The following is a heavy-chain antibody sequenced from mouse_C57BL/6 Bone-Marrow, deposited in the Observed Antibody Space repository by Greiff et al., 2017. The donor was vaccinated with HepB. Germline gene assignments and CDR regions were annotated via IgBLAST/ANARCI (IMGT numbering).Heavy chain of an antibody. V-gene: IGHV5-2*01. Sequence: EVMLVESGGGLVQPGESLKLSCESNEYEFPSHDMSWVRKTPEKRLELVAAINSDGGSTYYPDTMERRFIISRDNTKKTLYLQMSSLRSEDTALYYCARHQGYYGSREGYFDVWGTGTTVTVSS. CDR3: ARHQGYYGSREGYFDV. D-gene: IGHD1-1*01. CDR2: INSDGGST. CDR1: EYEFPSHD. J-gene: IGHJ1*03.